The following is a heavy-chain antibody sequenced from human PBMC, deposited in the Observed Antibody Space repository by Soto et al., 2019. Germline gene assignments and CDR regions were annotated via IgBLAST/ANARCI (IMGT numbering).Heavy chain of an antibody. CDR3: ATHVLRFLEWLAPGEKDAFDI. CDR2: IYYSGST. J-gene: IGHJ3*02. Sequence: PTDTPSLTCTVSGGSISSSSYYWGWIRQPPGKGLEWIGSIYYSGSTYYNPSLESRVTISVDTSKNQFSLKLSSVTAADTAVYYCATHVLRFLEWLAPGEKDAFDIWGQGTMVTVSS. CDR1: GGSISSSSYY. D-gene: IGHD3-3*01. V-gene: IGHV4-39*05.